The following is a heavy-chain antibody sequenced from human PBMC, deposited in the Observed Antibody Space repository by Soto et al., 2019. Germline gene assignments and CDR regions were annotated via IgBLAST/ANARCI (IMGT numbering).Heavy chain of an antibody. J-gene: IGHJ4*02. CDR3: ARGGGYDGSGAYYRGYFDH. CDR2: ISGNGIST. V-gene: IGHV3-23*01. Sequence: HPGGSLRLSCAASGFTFNNYAMSWVRQAPGKGLEWVSAISGNGISTYYADSVRGRFTISRDNSENTLFLQMNRLRADDTAVYYCARGGGYDGSGAYYRGYFDHWGLGTLVTVSS. D-gene: IGHD3-10*01. CDR1: GFTFNNYA.